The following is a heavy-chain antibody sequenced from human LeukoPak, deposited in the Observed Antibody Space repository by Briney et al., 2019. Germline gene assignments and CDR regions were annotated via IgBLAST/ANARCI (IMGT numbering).Heavy chain of an antibody. Sequence: GGSLRLSCAASGFTFSSYSMNWVRQAPGKGLEWVSSISSSSSYIYYADSVKGRFTISRDNAKNSLYLQMNSLRAEDTAVYYCARGGTVVTYYFDYWGQGTPVTVSS. D-gene: IGHD4-23*01. CDR1: GFTFSSYS. V-gene: IGHV3-21*01. CDR3: ARGGTVVTYYFDY. J-gene: IGHJ4*02. CDR2: ISSSSSYI.